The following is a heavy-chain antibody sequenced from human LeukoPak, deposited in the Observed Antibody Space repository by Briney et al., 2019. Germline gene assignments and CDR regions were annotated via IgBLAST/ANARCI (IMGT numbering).Heavy chain of an antibody. CDR3: VRERFHGSGAPKFDF. J-gene: IGHJ4*02. CDR1: GFTFDDYT. Sequence: GGSLRLSCAASGFTFDDYTMHWVRQAPGKGLEWVSLISWDGDSTYYAASMKGRFTISRDNAKNSLILQVNSLRAEDTAVYYCVRERFHGSGAPKFDFWGQGTLVTVSS. D-gene: IGHD3-10*01. V-gene: IGHV3-43*01. CDR2: ISWDGDST.